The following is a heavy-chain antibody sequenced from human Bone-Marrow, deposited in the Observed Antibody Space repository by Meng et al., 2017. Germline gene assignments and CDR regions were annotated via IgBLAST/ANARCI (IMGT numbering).Heavy chain of an antibody. J-gene: IGHJ4*02. CDR3: AKDRVVSIDY. Sequence: GESLKISCAASGFTFSSYAMSWVRQAPGKGLEWVSAISGSGGSTYYADSVKGRFTISRDNSKNTLYLQMNSLRAEDTAVYYCAKDRVVSIDYWGQGTLVPRLL. CDR2: ISGSGGST. V-gene: IGHV3-23*01. D-gene: IGHD3-10*01. CDR1: GFTFSSYA.